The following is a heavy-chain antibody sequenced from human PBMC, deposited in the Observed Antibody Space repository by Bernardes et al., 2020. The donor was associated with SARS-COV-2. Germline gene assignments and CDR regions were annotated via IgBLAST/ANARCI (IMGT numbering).Heavy chain of an antibody. V-gene: IGHV4-39*07. CDR1: GGSISSSSYY. J-gene: IGHJ3*02. CDR2: IYYSGST. D-gene: IGHD2-2*01. Sequence: SETLSLTCTVSGGSISSSSYYWGWIRQPPGKGLEWIGSIYYSGSTYYNPSLKSRVTISVDTSKNQFSLKLSSVTAADTAVYYCATVAHSRVVPAAARGAFDIWGQGTMVTVSS. CDR3: ATVAHSRVVPAAARGAFDI.